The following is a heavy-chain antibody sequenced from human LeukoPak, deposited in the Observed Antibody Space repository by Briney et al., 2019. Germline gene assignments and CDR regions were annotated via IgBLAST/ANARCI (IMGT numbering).Heavy chain of an antibody. CDR2: ISGSGGST. CDR1: GFTFSSYA. CDR3: ARELWFGESHRPDYRDAFDI. Sequence: GGSLRLSCAASGFTFSSYAMSWVRQAPGKGLEWVSAISGSGGSTYYADSVKGRFTISRDNSKNTLYLQMNSLRAEDTAVYYCARELWFGESHRPDYRDAFDIWGQGTMVTVSS. V-gene: IGHV3-23*01. J-gene: IGHJ3*02. D-gene: IGHD3-10*01.